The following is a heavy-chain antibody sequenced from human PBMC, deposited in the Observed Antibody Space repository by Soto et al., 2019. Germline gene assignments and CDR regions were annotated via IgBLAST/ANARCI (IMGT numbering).Heavy chain of an antibody. CDR3: ATGFFTIFTVANYYYYGMDV. D-gene: IGHD3-3*01. CDR2: KYHSGST. Sequence: LSLHSAASAGSFGGYYRSRNRQTSGKELEGNGEKYHSGSTNYNPSIKSRVTITVATSKNQCSLKLSSVTAADTAVYYCATGFFTIFTVANYYYYGMDVWGQGTTVTVSS. CDR1: AGSFGGYY. V-gene: IGHV4-34*01. J-gene: IGHJ6*02.